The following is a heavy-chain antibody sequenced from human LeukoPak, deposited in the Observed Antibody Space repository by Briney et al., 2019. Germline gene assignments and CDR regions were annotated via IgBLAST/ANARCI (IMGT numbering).Heavy chain of an antibody. CDR2: INPSGGTT. CDR1: RFTFSSYT. Sequence: PGGSLRLSCAASRFTFSSYTMGWVRQPPGKGLEWVSDINPSGGTTYYADSVKGRFTISRDNSKDTLYLQMNSLRAEDTAVYYCAKALRASSYDYWGQGTLVTVSS. V-gene: IGHV3-23*01. D-gene: IGHD2-2*01. J-gene: IGHJ4*02. CDR3: AKALRASSYDY.